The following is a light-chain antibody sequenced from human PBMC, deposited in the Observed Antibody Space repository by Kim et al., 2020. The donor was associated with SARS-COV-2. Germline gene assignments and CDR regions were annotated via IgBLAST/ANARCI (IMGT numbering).Light chain of an antibody. J-gene: IGLJ2*01. CDR3: NSRDSNDNVV. CDR1: SLRSFY. V-gene: IGLV3-19*01. CDR2: GKN. Sequence: VALGQTVRTPCQGDSLRSFYATWYQQKPGQAPIFVIYGKNNRPSGIPDRFSGSSSGNTASLTITGTQAGDEADYYCNSRDSNDNVVFGGGTQLTVL.